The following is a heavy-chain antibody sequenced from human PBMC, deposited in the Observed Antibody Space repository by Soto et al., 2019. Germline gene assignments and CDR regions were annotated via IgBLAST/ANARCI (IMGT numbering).Heavy chain of an antibody. J-gene: IGHJ6*02. CDR3: AREGTTPSHYYYYGMDV. CDR2: ISAYNGNT. D-gene: IGHD4-17*01. V-gene: IGHV1-18*01. Sequence: ASVKVSCKASGYTFTSYGISWVRQAPGQGLEWMGWISAYNGNTNYAQKLQGRVTMTTGTSTSTAYMELRSLRSDDTAVYYCAREGTTPSHYYYYGMDVWGQGTTVTAP. CDR1: GYTFTSYG.